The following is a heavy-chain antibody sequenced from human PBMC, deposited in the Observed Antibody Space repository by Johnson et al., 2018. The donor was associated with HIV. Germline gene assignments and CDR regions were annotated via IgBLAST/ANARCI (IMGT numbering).Heavy chain of an antibody. CDR3: AKDWGISAAGTDAFDI. CDR1: GFTFSNYA. J-gene: IGHJ3*02. CDR2: IKQDGSNK. Sequence: QVQLVESGGGVVQPGRSLRLSCAVSGFTFSNYAMHWVRQAPGKGLEWVANIKQDGSNKYYADSVKGRFTISRDNSKNTLYLQMNSLRAEDTAVDYCAKDWGISAAGTDAFDIWGQGTMVTVSS. V-gene: IGHV3-30*04. D-gene: IGHD6-13*01.